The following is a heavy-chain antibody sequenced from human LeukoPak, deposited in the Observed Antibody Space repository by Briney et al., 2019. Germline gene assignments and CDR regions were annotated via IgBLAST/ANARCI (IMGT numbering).Heavy chain of an antibody. V-gene: IGHV1-8*01. J-gene: IGHJ5*02. Sequence: ASVKVSCKASGYTFTSHDINWVRQATGQGLEWMGWMNPNSGNTGYAQKFQGRVTMTRNTSISTAYMELSSLRSEDTAVYYCARGVFGSSWYQWFDPWGQGTLVTVSS. CDR3: ARGVFGSSWYQWFDP. D-gene: IGHD6-13*01. CDR2: MNPNSGNT. CDR1: GYTFTSHD.